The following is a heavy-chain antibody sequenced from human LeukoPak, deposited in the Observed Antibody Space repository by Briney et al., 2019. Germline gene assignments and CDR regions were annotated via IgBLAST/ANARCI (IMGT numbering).Heavy chain of an antibody. J-gene: IGHJ4*02. Sequence: AGGSLRLSCAASGFTFSSYGMHWVRQAPGKGLGWVAFIRYDGSNKYYAVPVKGRFTISRDNSKNTLYLQMNSLRAEDTALYYCARDFITMIVVVTPGDYWGQGTLVTVSS. CDR2: IRYDGSNK. V-gene: IGHV3-30*02. CDR3: ARDFITMIVVVTPGDY. CDR1: GFTFSSYG. D-gene: IGHD3-22*01.